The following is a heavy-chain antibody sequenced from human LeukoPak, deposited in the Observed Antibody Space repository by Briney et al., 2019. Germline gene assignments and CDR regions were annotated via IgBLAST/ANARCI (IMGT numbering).Heavy chain of an antibody. CDR3: ARDPSGSYQKYYFDY. V-gene: IGHV1-69*05. J-gene: IGHJ4*02. CDR2: IIPIFGTA. Sequence: ASVKVSCKASGGIFSSYAISWVRQAPGQGLEWMGRIIPIFGTANYAQKFQGRVTITTDESTSTAYMELSSLRSEDTAVYYCARDPSGSYQKYYFDYWGQGTLVTVSS. CDR1: GGIFSSYA. D-gene: IGHD1-26*01.